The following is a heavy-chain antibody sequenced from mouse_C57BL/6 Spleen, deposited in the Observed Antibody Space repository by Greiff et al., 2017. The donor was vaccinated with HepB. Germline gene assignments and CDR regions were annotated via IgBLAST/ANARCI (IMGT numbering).Heavy chain of an antibody. CDR1: GYTFTDYY. CDR3: ARWKDGDLTMDY. J-gene: IGHJ4*01. V-gene: IGHV1-75*01. Sequence: VQRVESGPELVKPGASVKISCKASGYTFTDYYINWVKQRPGQGLEWIGWIFPGSGSTYYNEKFKGKATLTVDKSSSTAYMLLSSLTSEDSAVYFCARWKDGDLTMDYWGQGTSVTVSS. D-gene: IGHD2-13*01. CDR2: IFPGSGST.